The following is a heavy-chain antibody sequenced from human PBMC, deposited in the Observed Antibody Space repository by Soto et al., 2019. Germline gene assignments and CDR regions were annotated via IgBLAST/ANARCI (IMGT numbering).Heavy chain of an antibody. V-gene: IGHV5-51*01. Sequence: PGESLKISCKGSGYSFTSYWIGWVRQMPGKGLEWMGIIYPGDSDTRYSPSFQGQVTISADKSISTAYLQWSSLRASDTAMYYCARSAVRGYYLNWFDPWGQGTLVTVSS. J-gene: IGHJ5*02. CDR2: IYPGDSDT. D-gene: IGHD3-3*01. CDR3: ARSAVRGYYLNWFDP. CDR1: GYSFTSYW.